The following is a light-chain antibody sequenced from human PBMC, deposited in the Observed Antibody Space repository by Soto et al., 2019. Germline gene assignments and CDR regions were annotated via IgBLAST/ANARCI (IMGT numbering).Light chain of an antibody. CDR2: EVS. Sequence: QSALTKPPSAPGSPGQSVTISCTGTSSDVGAYNYVSWYQQLPGKAPKLIIYEVSTRPSGVPDRFSGSKSGNTASLTVSGLQAEDEADYYCTSYAGTYSFFYVFGTGTKLTLL. CDR1: SSDVGAYNY. J-gene: IGLJ1*01. CDR3: TSYAGTYSFFYV. V-gene: IGLV2-8*01.